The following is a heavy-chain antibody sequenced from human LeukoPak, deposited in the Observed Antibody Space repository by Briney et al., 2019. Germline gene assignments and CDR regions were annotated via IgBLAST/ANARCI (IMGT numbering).Heavy chain of an antibody. J-gene: IGHJ4*02. CDR1: GYSFTSQD. CDR3: TLYNY. CDR2: INPDNGDT. D-gene: IGHD2-2*02. V-gene: IGHV1-3*03. Sequence: ASVKVSCKASGYSFTSQDMHWVRQAPGQSLEWMGCINPDNGDTKYSQEFQGRVTITRDTSATTAYMELSSLRSDDMAVYYCTLYNYWGQGTLVTVSS.